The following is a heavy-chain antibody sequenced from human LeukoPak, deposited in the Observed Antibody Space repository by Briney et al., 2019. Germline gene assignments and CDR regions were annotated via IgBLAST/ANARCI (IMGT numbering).Heavy chain of an antibody. D-gene: IGHD5-24*01. CDR1: GGSFSGYY. J-gene: IGHJ4*02. CDR2: INHSGSA. V-gene: IGHV4-34*01. Sequence: SETLSLTCAVYGGSFSGYYWSWIRQPPGKRLEWIGEINHSGSANYNPSLKSRVTISVDTSKNQFSLKLSSVTAADTAVYYCARAGRLQFTLFDYWGQGTLVTVSS. CDR3: ARAGRLQFTLFDY.